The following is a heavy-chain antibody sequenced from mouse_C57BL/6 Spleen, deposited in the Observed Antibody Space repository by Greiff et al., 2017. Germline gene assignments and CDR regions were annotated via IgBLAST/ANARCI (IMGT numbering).Heavy chain of an antibody. J-gene: IGHJ2*01. CDR3: ARGTTADY. D-gene: IGHD1-2*01. Sequence: VQLQQSGAELVRPGTSVKVSCKASGYAFTNYLIEWVKQRPGHGLEWIGVINPGSGGTNYNEKFKGKATLTADKSSSAAYMQLSSLTSEDSAVYFCARGTTADYWGEGTTLTVSS. CDR2: INPGSGGT. V-gene: IGHV1-54*01. CDR1: GYAFTNYL.